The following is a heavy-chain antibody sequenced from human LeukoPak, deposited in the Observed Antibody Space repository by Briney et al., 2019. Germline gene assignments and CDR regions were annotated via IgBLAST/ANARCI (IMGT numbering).Heavy chain of an antibody. CDR3: ASHGTSASDY. D-gene: IGHD6-13*01. V-gene: IGHV4-31*03. J-gene: IGHJ4*02. CDR2: IYDSGSA. CDR1: GGSISNGAYH. Sequence: PSQTLSLTCTVSGGSISNGAYHWSWIRQHPRKGLEWIGYIYDSGSAYYNPSLKSRLTISVDTSKNQFSLKLYSVTAADTAVYYCASHGTSASDYWGQGTLVTVSS.